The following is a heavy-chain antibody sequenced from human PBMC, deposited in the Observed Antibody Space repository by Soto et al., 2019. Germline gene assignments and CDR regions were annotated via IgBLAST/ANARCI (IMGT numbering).Heavy chain of an antibody. J-gene: IGHJ6*02. CDR2: ISYDGSNK. D-gene: IGHD3-16*01. CDR3: AKGVIPFGGGYYYYGMDV. CDR1: GFTFSSYG. V-gene: IGHV3-30*18. Sequence: HLGGSLRLSCAASGFTFSSYGMHWVRQAPGKGLEWVAVISYDGSNKYYADSVKGRFTISRDNSKNTLYLQMNSLRAEDTAVYYCAKGVIPFGGGYYYYGMDVWGQGTTVTV.